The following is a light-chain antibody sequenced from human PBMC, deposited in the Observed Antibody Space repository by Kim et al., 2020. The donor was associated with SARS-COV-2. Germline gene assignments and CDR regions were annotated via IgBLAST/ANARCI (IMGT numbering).Light chain of an antibody. Sequence: VCPVQTASISCAGSKLGDKYAYWYQKKPGQSPVLVIYQHTKRPSGIAQRFSGTSSGNTATLTISRAQTMHEADYYCQAWDSSTAVFGGGTQLTVL. CDR2: QHT. CDR1: KLGDKY. CDR3: QAWDSSTAV. J-gene: IGLJ3*02. V-gene: IGLV3-1*01.